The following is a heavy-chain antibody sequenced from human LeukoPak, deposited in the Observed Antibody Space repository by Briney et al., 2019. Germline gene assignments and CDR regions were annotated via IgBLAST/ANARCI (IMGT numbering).Heavy chain of an antibody. D-gene: IGHD2-2*01. CDR3: XSTRYCSSTSCYRKPPNYYYGMDV. V-gene: IGHV3-30*03. Sequence: GGSLRLSCAASGFTFSSYGMHWVRQAPGKGLEWVAVISYDGSNKYYADSVKGRFTISRDNSKNTLYLQMNSMRAEDTAVYYCXSTRYCSSTSCYRKPPNYYYGMDVWGQGTTVTVSS. J-gene: IGHJ6*02. CDR2: ISYDGSNK. CDR1: GFTFSSYG.